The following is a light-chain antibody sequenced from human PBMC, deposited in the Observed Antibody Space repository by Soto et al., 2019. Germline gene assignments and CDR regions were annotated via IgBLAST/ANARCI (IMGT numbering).Light chain of an antibody. J-gene: IGLJ7*01. CDR2: RNK. Sequence: QSVLTQPPSASGTPGLRVTISCSGSSSNIGSNYVYWYQQLPGTAPKLLIYRNKQRPSGVPDRFSGSKSGTSASLAISGLRSEDESDYYCAAWDDSLSGPVFGGGTQLTVL. CDR1: SSNIGSNY. V-gene: IGLV1-47*01. CDR3: AAWDDSLSGPV.